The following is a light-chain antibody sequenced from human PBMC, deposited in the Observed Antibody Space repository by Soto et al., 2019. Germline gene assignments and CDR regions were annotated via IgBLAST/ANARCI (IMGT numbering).Light chain of an antibody. Sequence: QSVLTQPPSVSEAPRQRVTISCSGSSSNIGNNAVNWYQQLPGKATKLLIYYDDLLTSGVSDRFSGSKSGTSASLAISGLQTEDEADYYCAAWDDRLNGVVFGGGTKLTVL. CDR1: SSNIGNNA. J-gene: IGLJ2*01. V-gene: IGLV1-36*01. CDR3: AAWDDRLNGVV. CDR2: YDD.